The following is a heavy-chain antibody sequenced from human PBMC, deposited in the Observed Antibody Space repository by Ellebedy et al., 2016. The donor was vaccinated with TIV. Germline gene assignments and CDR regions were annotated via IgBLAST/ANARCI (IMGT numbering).Heavy chain of an antibody. Sequence: GESLKISCKCSGYSFTSYWIGWVRQMPGKGLEWMGIIYPGDSDTRYSASFEGQVTISADKYSRTAYLQWSSLKASDTAMYYCARHECAAGTTLDYWGQGTLVTVSS. CDR1: GYSFTSYW. CDR3: ARHECAAGTTLDY. D-gene: IGHD1-1*01. CDR2: IYPGDSDT. V-gene: IGHV5-51*01. J-gene: IGHJ4*02.